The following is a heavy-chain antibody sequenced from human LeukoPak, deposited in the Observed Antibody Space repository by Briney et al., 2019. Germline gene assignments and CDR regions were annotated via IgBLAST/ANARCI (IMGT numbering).Heavy chain of an antibody. CDR3: ARGIAVAGTPLD. J-gene: IGHJ4*02. Sequence: ASVKVSCKASGGTFSNYGFSWVRQAPGQGLEWMGIINPSGGSTSYAQKFQGRVTMTRDTSTSTVYMELSSLRSEDTAVYYCARGIAVAGTPLDWGQGTLVTVSS. CDR2: INPSGGST. CDR1: GGTFSNYG. D-gene: IGHD6-19*01. V-gene: IGHV1-46*01.